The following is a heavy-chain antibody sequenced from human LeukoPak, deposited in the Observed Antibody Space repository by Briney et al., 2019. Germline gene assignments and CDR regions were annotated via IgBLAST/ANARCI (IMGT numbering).Heavy chain of an antibody. Sequence: GASVKLSCKASGYTFTGYYMHWVRQAPGQGLEWMGWINTNSGGTNYAQKFQGRVTITRDTSISTAYMELSRLRSDDTAVYYCAVVSRRPFDAFDIWGQGTMVTVSS. CDR1: GYTFTGYY. V-gene: IGHV1-2*02. CDR3: AVVSRRPFDAFDI. J-gene: IGHJ3*02. CDR2: INTNSGGT. D-gene: IGHD2-15*01.